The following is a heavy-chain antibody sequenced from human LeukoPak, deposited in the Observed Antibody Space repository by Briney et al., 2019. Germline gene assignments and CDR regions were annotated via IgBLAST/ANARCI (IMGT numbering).Heavy chain of an antibody. V-gene: IGHV3-30*18. Sequence: GGSLRLSRAASGFTFSSYGMHWVRQAPGKGLEWVAVISYDGSNKYYADSVKGRFTISRDNSKNTLYLQMNSLRAEDTAVYYCAKLFPDYGDYGSDYWGQGTLVTVSS. J-gene: IGHJ4*02. CDR1: GFTFSSYG. CDR2: ISYDGSNK. CDR3: AKLFPDYGDYGSDY. D-gene: IGHD4-17*01.